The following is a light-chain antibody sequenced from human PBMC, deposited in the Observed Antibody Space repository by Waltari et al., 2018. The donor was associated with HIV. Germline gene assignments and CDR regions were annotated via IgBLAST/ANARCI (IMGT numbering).Light chain of an antibody. J-gene: IGLJ2*01. Sequence: QSALTQPASVSGSPGPSLTISCTGTSSAVGAYNLVSWYQKYPGKAPKLMIFEVIKRPSGVSDRFSGSRSGNTASLTISGLQTEDEGDYYCCSYSGTGVVFGGGTKVTVL. CDR1: SSAVGAYNL. V-gene: IGLV2-23*02. CDR3: CSYSGTGVV. CDR2: EVI.